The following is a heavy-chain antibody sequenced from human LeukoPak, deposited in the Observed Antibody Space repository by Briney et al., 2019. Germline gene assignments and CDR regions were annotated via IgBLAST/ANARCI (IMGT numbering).Heavy chain of an antibody. J-gene: IGHJ4*02. CDR1: GFTFSSYS. D-gene: IGHD5-18*01. CDR2: ISSSTSYI. Sequence: GGSLRLSCAASGFTFSSYSMNWIRQAPGKGLEWVSSISSSTSYIYYADSVKGRFTISRDNSKNTLSLQVSSLRTEDTAVYYCAKDRYSYAFEYSDSWGQGTLVTVSS. V-gene: IGHV3-21*01. CDR3: AKDRYSYAFEYSDS.